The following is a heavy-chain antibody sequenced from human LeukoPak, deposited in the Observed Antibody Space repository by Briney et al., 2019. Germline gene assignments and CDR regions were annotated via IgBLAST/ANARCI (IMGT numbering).Heavy chain of an antibody. Sequence: QPGGSLRVSCAASGFTFRTNWMSWFRQAPGKGLEWVAHIKPDGSETYYVDSVKGRFTISRDNAKTSLYLQMNSLRVEDTAVYYCATAVSVAGGSWGQGTLVTVSS. CDR3: ATAVSVAGGS. CDR1: GFTFRTNW. J-gene: IGHJ5*02. V-gene: IGHV3-7*01. D-gene: IGHD6-19*01. CDR2: IKPDGSET.